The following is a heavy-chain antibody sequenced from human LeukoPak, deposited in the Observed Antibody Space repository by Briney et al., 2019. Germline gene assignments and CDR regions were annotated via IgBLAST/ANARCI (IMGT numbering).Heavy chain of an antibody. Sequence: ETLSLTCTVSGYSISSDYYWGWIRQPPGKGLEWVSGVSPNGETAYYADSVKGRFTISRDNSKNTVYLQVRSLRAEDTAVYYCAKDLGWIQFGYWGQGALVTVSS. J-gene: IGHJ4*02. CDR2: VSPNGETA. V-gene: IGHV3-23*01. D-gene: IGHD5-18*01. CDR3: AKDLGWIQFGY. CDR1: GYSISSDY.